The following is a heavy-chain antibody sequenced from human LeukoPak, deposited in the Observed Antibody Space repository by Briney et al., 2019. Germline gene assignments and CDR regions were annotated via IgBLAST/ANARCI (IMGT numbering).Heavy chain of an antibody. CDR2: IIPIFGTA. CDR1: GGTFSSYA. Sequence: SVKVSCKASGGTFSSYAISWVRQAPGQGLEWMGRIIPIFGTANYAQRFQGRGTITTDESTSTAYMELSSLRSEDTAVYYCARGRYYDSSGYYYPDAFDIWGQGTMVTVSS. D-gene: IGHD3-22*01. CDR3: ARGRYYDSSGYYYPDAFDI. V-gene: IGHV1-69*05. J-gene: IGHJ3*02.